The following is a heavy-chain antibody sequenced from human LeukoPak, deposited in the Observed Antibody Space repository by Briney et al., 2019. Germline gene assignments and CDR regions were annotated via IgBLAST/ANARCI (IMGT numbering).Heavy chain of an antibody. CDR1: GGSISSGGYY. CDR3: ARGSTVTTSYGMDV. V-gene: IGHV4-31*03. CDR2: IYYSGST. Sequence: SETLSLTCNVSGGSISSGGYYWSWIRQHPGTGLEWIGYIYYSGSTYYNPSLKSRVTISVDTSKNQFSLKLSSVTAADTAVYYCARGSTVTTSYGMDVWGQGTTVTVSS. D-gene: IGHD4-17*01. J-gene: IGHJ6*02.